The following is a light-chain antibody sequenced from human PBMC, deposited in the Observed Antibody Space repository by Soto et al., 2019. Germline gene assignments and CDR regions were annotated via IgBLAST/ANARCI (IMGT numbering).Light chain of an antibody. V-gene: IGKV1-39*01. CDR3: QQRHMWPIT. CDR1: QSISSY. J-gene: IGKJ5*01. Sequence: DVQMTQSPSSLSASVGDRVTITCRASQSISSYLNWYQQKPGKAPKLLIYAASSLQSGVPSRLSGSGSGTDFTLTISRLEPEDSAVYYCQQRHMWPITFGQGTRLEIK. CDR2: AAS.